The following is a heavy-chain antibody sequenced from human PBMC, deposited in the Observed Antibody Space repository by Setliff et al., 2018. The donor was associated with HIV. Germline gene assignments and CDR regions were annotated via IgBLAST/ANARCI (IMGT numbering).Heavy chain of an antibody. CDR3: ARDRDYDSSHLDAFDI. V-gene: IGHV1-69*05. D-gene: IGHD3-22*01. J-gene: IGHJ3*02. CDR2: IIPIFGTA. CDR1: GGTFSSYA. Sequence: SVKVSCKASGGTFSSYAISWVRQAPGQGLEWMGGIIPIFGTANYAQKFQGRATITTDESTSTAYMELSSLRSEDTAVYYCARDRDYDSSHLDAFDIWGQGTMVTVSS.